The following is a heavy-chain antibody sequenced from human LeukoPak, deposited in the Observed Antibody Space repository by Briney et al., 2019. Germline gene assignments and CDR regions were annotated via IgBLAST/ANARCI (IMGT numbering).Heavy chain of an antibody. D-gene: IGHD3-22*01. Sequence: GGSLRPSCAASGVTVSSNHMSWVRQAPGKGLECVSVIYSGGTTKYADSVKGRFTIFRDNSKNTVHLQMNSLRGEDTAVYYCARVDHYYDSSGYYGGFDYWGQGTLVTVSS. CDR2: IYSGGTT. V-gene: IGHV3-66*01. CDR1: GVTVSSNH. CDR3: ARVDHYYDSSGYYGGFDY. J-gene: IGHJ4*02.